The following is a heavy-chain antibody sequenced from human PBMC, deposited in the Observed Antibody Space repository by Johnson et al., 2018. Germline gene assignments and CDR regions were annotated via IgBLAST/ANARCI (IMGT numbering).Heavy chain of an antibody. CDR1: GFTFCDYA. V-gene: IGHV3-49*03. CDR2: ISSKAYGGTI. Sequence: VQLVESGGGLVQXGRSLRIXCTASGFTFCDYAMRWLRQAPGKGLERVCFISSKAYGGTIMYAASVKGPLTISRDDSKSNAYLQMNSQKTEEMTGKGSCDWLLEPRDQNYYMDVWGKGATVTVSS. J-gene: IGHJ6*03. CDR3: CDWLLEPRDQNYYMDV. D-gene: IGHD3-9*01.